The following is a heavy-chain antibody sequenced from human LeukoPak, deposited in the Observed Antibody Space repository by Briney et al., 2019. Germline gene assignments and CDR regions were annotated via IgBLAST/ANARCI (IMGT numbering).Heavy chain of an antibody. D-gene: IGHD3-3*01. Sequence: SETLSLTCTVSGGSISSYYWSWIRQPAGKGLEWIGRIYTSGSTNYNPSPKSRVTMSVDTSKNQFSLKLSSVTAADTAVYYCAGTYYDFWSGYYSPPYYFDYWGQGTLVTVSS. CDR1: GGSISSYY. V-gene: IGHV4-4*07. J-gene: IGHJ4*02. CDR3: AGTYYDFWSGYYSPPYYFDY. CDR2: IYTSGST.